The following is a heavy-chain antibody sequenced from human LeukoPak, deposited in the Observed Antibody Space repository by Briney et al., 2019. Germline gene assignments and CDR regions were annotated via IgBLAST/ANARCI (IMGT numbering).Heavy chain of an antibody. CDR3: ARHRYSSSWYFFDY. D-gene: IGHD6-13*01. CDR2: IYYSGST. CDR1: GCSISSSSYY. J-gene: IGHJ4*02. V-gene: IGHV4-39*01. Sequence: SETVSLTCTVSGCSISSSSYYWGWIRQPPGKGLEWFGSIYYSGSTYYNPSLKSRVTISVDTSKNQFSLKLSSVTAADTAVYYCARHRYSSSWYFFDYWGQGTLVTVSS.